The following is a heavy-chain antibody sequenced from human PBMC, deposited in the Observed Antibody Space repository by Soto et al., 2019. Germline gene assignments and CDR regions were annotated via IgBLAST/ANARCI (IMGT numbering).Heavy chain of an antibody. D-gene: IGHD3-22*01. CDR2: MNPNSGNT. J-gene: IGHJ4*02. CDR1: EYTFTSYD. CDR3: ARDAGTYYYDSSGYGCFDY. Sequence: VASVKVSCKASEYTFTSYDINWVRQATGQGLEWMGWMNPNSGNTGYAQKFQGRVTMTRNTSISTAYMELSSLRSEDTAVYYCARDAGTYYYDSSGYGCFDYWGQGTLVTVSS. V-gene: IGHV1-8*01.